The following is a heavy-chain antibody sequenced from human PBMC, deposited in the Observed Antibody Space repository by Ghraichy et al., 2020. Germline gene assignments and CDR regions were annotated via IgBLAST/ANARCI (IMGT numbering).Heavy chain of an antibody. V-gene: IGHV4-39*01. Sequence: SETLSLTCTVSGGSITSSSYYWGWIRQPPGKGLEWIASIYYSGSTYYNPSLKSRVTISVDTSKNQFSLKLSSVTAADTAVYYCARHHPRVVPAAIAYWGQGTLVTVSS. CDR1: GGSITSSSYY. CDR2: IYYSGST. D-gene: IGHD2-2*02. J-gene: IGHJ4*02. CDR3: ARHHPRVVPAAIAY.